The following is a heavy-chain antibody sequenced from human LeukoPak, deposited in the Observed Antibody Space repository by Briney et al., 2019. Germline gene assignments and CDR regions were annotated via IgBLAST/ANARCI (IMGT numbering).Heavy chain of an antibody. CDR3: ARDQVVAYDQWELLRAEVLDAFDI. V-gene: IGHV1-18*01. Sequence: GASVKVSCKASGYTFTSYGISWVRQAPGQGLEWMGWLSAYNGNTNYAQKLQGRVTMTTDTSTSTAYMELRSLRSDDTAVYYCARDQVVAYDQWELLRAEVLDAFDIWGQGTMVTVSS. D-gene: IGHD1-26*01. CDR2: LSAYNGNT. CDR1: GYTFTSYG. J-gene: IGHJ3*02.